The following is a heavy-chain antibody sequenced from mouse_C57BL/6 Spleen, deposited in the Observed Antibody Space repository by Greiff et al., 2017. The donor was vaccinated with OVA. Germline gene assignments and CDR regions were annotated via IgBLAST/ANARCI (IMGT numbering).Heavy chain of an antibody. Sequence: VQLQESGAELMKPGSSVKLSCKASGYTFTGYWIDWVKQRPGHGLEWIGDILPGSGSTHYNEKFKGKATFSVDTSSNTAYMQLSSLTSEDSAIDFYACGRGRRGYAMDYWGQGTSVTVSS. CDR3: ACGRGRRGYAMDY. J-gene: IGHJ4*01. V-gene: IGHV1-9*01. CDR2: ILPGSGST. CDR1: GYTFTGYW. D-gene: IGHD1-1*01.